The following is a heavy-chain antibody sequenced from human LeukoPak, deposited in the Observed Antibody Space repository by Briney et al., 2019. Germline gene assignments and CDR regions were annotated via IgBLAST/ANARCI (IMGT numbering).Heavy chain of an antibody. V-gene: IGHV3-21*01. CDR2: ISSSSSYI. Sequence: GGSLRLSCAASGFTFTSYSMNWVCQAPGKGLEWVSSISSSSSYIYYADSVKGRFTISRDNAKNSLYLQMNSLRAEDTAVYYCVRDRGGNDYDYWGQGTLVTVAS. CDR1: GFTFTSYS. J-gene: IGHJ4*02. D-gene: IGHD5-12*01. CDR3: VRDRGGNDYDY.